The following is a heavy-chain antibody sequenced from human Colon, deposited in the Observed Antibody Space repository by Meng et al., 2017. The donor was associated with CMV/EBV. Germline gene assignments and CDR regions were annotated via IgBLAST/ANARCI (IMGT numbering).Heavy chain of an antibody. V-gene: IGHV3-7*01. Sequence: GGSLRLSCAASGFTFGSYWMSWVRQAPGKGLEWVANIKEDGSEEYYVDSVKGRFTISRDNAKNSLYLQMNSLRAEDTAVYYCARGGGYCSGGSCYYYYYGMDVWGQGTTVTVSS. D-gene: IGHD2-15*01. CDR2: IKEDGSEE. CDR1: GFTFGSYW. J-gene: IGHJ6*02. CDR3: ARGGGYCSGGSCYYYYYGMDV.